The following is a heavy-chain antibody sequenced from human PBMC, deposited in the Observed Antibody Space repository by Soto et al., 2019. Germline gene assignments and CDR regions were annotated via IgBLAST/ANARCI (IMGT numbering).Heavy chain of an antibody. CDR1: GGSISSSTFY. J-gene: IGHJ4*02. Sequence: SETVSITCSVAGGSISSSTFYWGWIRQPPGKGLEWIGSIYYSGSTYYNPSLKSRVTISVDTSKNQFSLKLSSVTAADTAVYYCASADIVVVPAAAPADSGQGTLVT. CDR3: ASADIVVVPAAAPAD. V-gene: IGHV4-39*01. CDR2: IYYSGST. D-gene: IGHD2-2*01.